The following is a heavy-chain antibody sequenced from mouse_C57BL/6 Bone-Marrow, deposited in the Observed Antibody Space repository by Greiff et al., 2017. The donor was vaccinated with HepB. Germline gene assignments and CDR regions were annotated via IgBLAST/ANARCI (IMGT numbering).Heavy chain of an antibody. J-gene: IGHJ2*01. D-gene: IGHD2-10*01. Sequence: VQLQQSGAELARPGASVKLSCKASGYTFTSYGISWVKQRTGQGLEWIGEIYPRSGNTYYNEKFKGKATLTADKSSSTAYMELRSLTSEDSAVYFCARRAYRDYWGQGTTLRVSS. CDR2: IYPRSGNT. CDR1: GYTFTSYG. V-gene: IGHV1-81*01. CDR3: ARRAYRDY.